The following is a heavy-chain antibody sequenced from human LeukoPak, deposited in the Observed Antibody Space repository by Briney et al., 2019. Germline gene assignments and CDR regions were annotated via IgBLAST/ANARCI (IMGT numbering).Heavy chain of an antibody. CDR3: AKDLRIAWG. CDR1: GFTFSSDA. CDR2: IRGSGGST. V-gene: IGHV3-23*01. J-gene: IGHJ4*02. Sequence: GGSLRLSCAASGFTFSSDAMSWGRQAAGEGLEWVSAIRGSGGSTYYADSVKGRFTISRDNSKTTLYLQMTSLRAEDTAVYYCAKDLRIAWGWGQGTLVTVPS. D-gene: IGHD2/OR15-2a*01.